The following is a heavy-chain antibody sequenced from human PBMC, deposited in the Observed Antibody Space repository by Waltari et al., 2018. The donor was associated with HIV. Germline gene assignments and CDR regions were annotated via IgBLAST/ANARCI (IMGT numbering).Heavy chain of an antibody. D-gene: IGHD3-22*01. CDR2: IYYSGST. CDR3: ARAFSSGYSTTGGAFDI. J-gene: IGHJ3*02. CDR1: GGSISSGDYY. V-gene: IGHV4-30-4*08. Sequence: QVQLQESGPGLVKPSQTLSLTCTVSGGSISSGDYYWSWIRQPPGKGLEWIGYIYYSGSTYSNPSLKSRVTISVDRSKNQFSLKLSSVTAADTAVYYCARAFSSGYSTTGGAFDIWGQGTMVTVSS.